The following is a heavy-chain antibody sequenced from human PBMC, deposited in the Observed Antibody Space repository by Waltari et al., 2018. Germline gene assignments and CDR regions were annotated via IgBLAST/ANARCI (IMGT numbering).Heavy chain of an antibody. J-gene: IGHJ6*02. CDR1: GFTFSNAW. V-gene: IGHV3-15*01. Sequence: EVQLVESGGGLVKPGGSLRLSCAASGFTFSNAWMSWVRQAPGKGLEWVGRIKSKTDGGTTDYAAPVKGRFTISRDDSKNTLYLQMNSLKTEDTAVYYCTTDLPDCSSTSCYTAYYYYGMDVWGQGTTVTVSS. CDR3: TTDLPDCSSTSCYTAYYYYGMDV. D-gene: IGHD2-2*02. CDR2: IKSKTDGGTT.